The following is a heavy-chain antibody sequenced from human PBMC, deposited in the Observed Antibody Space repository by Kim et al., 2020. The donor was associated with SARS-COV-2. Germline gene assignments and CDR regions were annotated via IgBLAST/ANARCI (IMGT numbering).Heavy chain of an antibody. V-gene: IGHV3-30-3*01. CDR3: ARGDIVVVPAATYFDY. Sequence: GGSLRLSCAASGFTFSSYAMHWVRQAPGKGLEWVAVISYDGSNKYYADSVKGRFTISRDNSKNTLYLQMNSLRAEDTAVYYCARGDIVVVPAATYFDYWGQGTLVPVSS. J-gene: IGHJ4*02. CDR2: ISYDGSNK. D-gene: IGHD2-2*01. CDR1: GFTFSSYA.